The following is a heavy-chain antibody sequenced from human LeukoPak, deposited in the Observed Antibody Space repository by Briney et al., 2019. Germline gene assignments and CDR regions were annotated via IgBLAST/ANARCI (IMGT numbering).Heavy chain of an antibody. D-gene: IGHD3-22*01. CDR1: GFTFSDYY. V-gene: IGHV3-11*01. J-gene: IGHJ4*02. Sequence: GGSLRLSCAASGFTFSDYYMSWIRQAPGEGLEWVSYISYSGSTIYYADSVKGRFTISRDNSKNTLYLQMNSLRAEDTAVYYCAKDLQAWYYDSSGYYYYFDYWGQGTLVTVSS. CDR3: AKDLQAWYYDSSGYYYYFDY. CDR2: ISYSGSTI.